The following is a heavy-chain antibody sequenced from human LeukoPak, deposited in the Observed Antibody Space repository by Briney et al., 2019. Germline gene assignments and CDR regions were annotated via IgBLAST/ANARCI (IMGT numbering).Heavy chain of an antibody. CDR2: ISAYNGNT. CDR3: ARDRGPRYDILTGYIKGAPRYFDY. J-gene: IGHJ4*02. Sequence: GASVRVSCKNSGGTFSRHAFSWVRQAPGQGLEWMGWISAYNGNTNYAQKLQGRVTMTTDTSTSTAYMELRSLRSDDTAVYYCARDRGPRYDILTGYIKGAPRYFDYWGQGTLVTVSS. D-gene: IGHD3-9*01. V-gene: IGHV1-18*01. CDR1: GGTFSRHA.